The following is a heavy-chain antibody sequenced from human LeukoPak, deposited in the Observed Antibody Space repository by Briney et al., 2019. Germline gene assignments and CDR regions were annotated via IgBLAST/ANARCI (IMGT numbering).Heavy chain of an antibody. CDR3: ARGRVSSSTWYSTYYYYFYMDV. V-gene: IGHV4-59*01. D-gene: IGHD1-1*01. CDR1: DDSITMYY. J-gene: IGHJ6*03. Sequence: KPAETLSLTCRVSDDSITMYYWSRIRQPPGKGLEWIGYVDHTGSTNFNPSLNGRVSISRDTTNNLFSLRLRSVTAADTAVYFCARGRVSSSTWYSTYYYYFYMDVWGKGTTLTVSS. CDR2: VDHTGST.